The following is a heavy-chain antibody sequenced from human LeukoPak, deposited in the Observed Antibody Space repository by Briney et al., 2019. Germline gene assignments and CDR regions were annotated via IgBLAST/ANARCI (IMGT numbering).Heavy chain of an antibody. V-gene: IGHV4-61*08. CDR1: GGSISSGGYY. CDR2: IYYSGST. Sequence: SQTLSPTCTVSGGSISSGGYYWSWIRQHPGKGLEWIGYIYYSGSTNYNPSLKSRVTISVDTSKNQFSLKLSSVTAADTAVYYCARHSIAAAGVGTFDYWGQGTLVTVSS. J-gene: IGHJ4*02. CDR3: ARHSIAAAGVGTFDY. D-gene: IGHD6-13*01.